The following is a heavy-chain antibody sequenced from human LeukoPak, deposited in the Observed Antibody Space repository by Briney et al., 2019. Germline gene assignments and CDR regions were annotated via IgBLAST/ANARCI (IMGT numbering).Heavy chain of an antibody. Sequence: PSETLSLTRTVSGGSISSYYWSWIRQPPGKGLEWIGYIHYSGSTNYNPSLKSRLTISIDTSKNQFSLKLSSVTAEDTAVYYCAKAGAAAGLYNWFDPWGQGTLVTVSS. V-gene: IGHV4-59*01. D-gene: IGHD6-13*01. CDR3: AKAGAAAGLYNWFDP. CDR1: GGSISSYY. CDR2: IHYSGST. J-gene: IGHJ5*02.